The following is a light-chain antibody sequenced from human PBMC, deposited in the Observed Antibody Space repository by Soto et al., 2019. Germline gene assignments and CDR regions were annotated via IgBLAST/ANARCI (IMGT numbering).Light chain of an antibody. Sequence: QSALTQPASVSRSPGQSITISCTGTSNDVGGYNYVSWFQQHAGKAPKFMIYDVSHRSSGVSNRFSGSKSGNTASLTISGLQAEDEADYYCCSYTRTTSFVFGTGTKLTVL. V-gene: IGLV2-14*03. CDR1: SNDVGGYNY. CDR2: DVS. CDR3: CSYTRTTSFV. J-gene: IGLJ1*01.